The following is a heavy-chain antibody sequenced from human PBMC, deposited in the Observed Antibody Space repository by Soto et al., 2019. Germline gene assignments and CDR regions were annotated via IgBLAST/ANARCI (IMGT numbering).Heavy chain of an antibody. D-gene: IGHD3-22*01. CDR3: ARGYFFDSSRYYADY. CDR1: GFTFSSFW. Sequence: PGGSLRLSCAASGFTFSSFWMYWVRQAPGRGLEWVATIKQDGSEKYHVDSVKGRFTISRDNAKNSLYLQMSSLGADDTAVYYCARGYFFDSSRYYADYWGRGTLVTVSS. V-gene: IGHV3-7*05. J-gene: IGHJ4*02. CDR2: IKQDGSEK.